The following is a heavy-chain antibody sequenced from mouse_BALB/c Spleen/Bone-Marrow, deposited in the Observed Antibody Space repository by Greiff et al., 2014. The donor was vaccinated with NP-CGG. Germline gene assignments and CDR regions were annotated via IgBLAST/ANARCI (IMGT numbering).Heavy chain of an antibody. CDR3: TTLARNYFDY. CDR1: GYTFTSYW. Sequence: VQLQQSGIVLARPGASVKMSCKASGYTFTSYWMHWVKQRPGQGLEWIGTIYPGNSDTTYNQKFKGKAKLTAVTSTSTAHMELSSLTNEDSAVYYCTTLARNYFDYWGQGTTLTVSS. CDR2: IYPGNSDT. J-gene: IGHJ2*01. V-gene: IGHV1-5*01.